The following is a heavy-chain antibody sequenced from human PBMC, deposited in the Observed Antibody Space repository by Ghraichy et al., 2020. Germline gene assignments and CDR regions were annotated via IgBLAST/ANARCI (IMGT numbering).Heavy chain of an antibody. CDR3: AKDPTLGFGTSPSYGMDV. D-gene: IGHD2-2*01. V-gene: IGHV3-43*01. CDR1: GFTFDDYT. Sequence: GGSLRLSCAASGFTFDDYTMHWVRQAPGKGLEWFSLISWDGGSTYYADSVKGRFTISRDNSKNSLYLQMNSLRTEDTALYYCAKDPTLGFGTSPSYGMDVWGQGTTVTVSS. J-gene: IGHJ6*02. CDR2: ISWDGGST.